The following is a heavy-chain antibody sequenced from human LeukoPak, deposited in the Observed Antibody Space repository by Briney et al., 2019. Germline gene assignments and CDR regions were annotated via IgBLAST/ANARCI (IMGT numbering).Heavy chain of an antibody. J-gene: IGHJ5*02. CDR1: GGTFSSYA. Sequence: SVKVSCKASGGTFSSYAISWVRQAPGQGLDWMGGIIPIFGTANYAQKFQGRVTITADESTSTAYMELSSLRSEDTAVYYCASDTSWYSSGWYRGYGVNWFDPWGQGTLVTVSS. V-gene: IGHV1-69*01. CDR3: ASDTSWYSSGWYRGYGVNWFDP. D-gene: IGHD6-19*01. CDR2: IIPIFGTA.